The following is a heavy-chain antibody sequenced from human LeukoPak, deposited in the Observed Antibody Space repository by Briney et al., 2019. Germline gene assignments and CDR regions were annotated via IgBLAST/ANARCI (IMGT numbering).Heavy chain of an antibody. J-gene: IGHJ3*02. CDR3: AKARSNYDSSGYYYHMGAFDI. CDR1: GFTFSSYG. Sequence: GGSLRLSCAASGFTFSSYGMHWVRQAPGKGREWVAVIWYDESNKYYADSVKGRFTISRDNSKNTLYLQMNSLRAEDTAVYYCAKARSNYDSSGYYYHMGAFDIWGQGTMVTVSS. D-gene: IGHD3-22*01. V-gene: IGHV3-33*06. CDR2: IWYDESNK.